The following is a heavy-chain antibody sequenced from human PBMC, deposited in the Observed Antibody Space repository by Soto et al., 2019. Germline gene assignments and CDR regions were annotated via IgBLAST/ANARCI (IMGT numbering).Heavy chain of an antibody. CDR2: ISGSGGST. CDR3: AKDFGPFIVVVLNA. J-gene: IGHJ5*02. D-gene: IGHD3-22*01. CDR1: GFTFSSYA. Sequence: LRLSCAASGFTFSSYAMSWVRQAPGKGLEWVSAISGSGGSTYYADSVKGRFTISRDNSKNTLYLQMNSLRAEDTAVYYCAKDFGPFIVVVLNAWGQGTLVTVSS. V-gene: IGHV3-23*01.